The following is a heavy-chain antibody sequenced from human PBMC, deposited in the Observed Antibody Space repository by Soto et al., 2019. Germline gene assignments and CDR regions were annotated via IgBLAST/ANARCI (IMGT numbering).Heavy chain of an antibody. CDR3: ARVVPGAEAWFGP. CDR1: GCSITSYH. J-gene: IGHJ5*02. CDR2: TSYTGNT. Sequence: SQTLSLTCIVSGCSITSYHWSWIRPFPGKGLEWIAYTSYTGNTNYNPSLQSRVAISMDTSTTTAYMELRSLRSDDTAVYYCARVVPGAEAWFGPWGQGTLVTVSS. D-gene: IGHD2-2*01. V-gene: IGHV4-59*01.